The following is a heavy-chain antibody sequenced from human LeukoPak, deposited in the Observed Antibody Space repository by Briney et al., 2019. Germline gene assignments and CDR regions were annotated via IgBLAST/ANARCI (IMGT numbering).Heavy chain of an antibody. J-gene: IGHJ3*02. D-gene: IGHD3-9*01. CDR1: GCSISSGSYY. CDR3: ARSYDILTGYKPGAFDI. V-gene: IGHV4-61*02. Sequence: SETLSLTCTVSGCSISSGSYYWSWIPQPAGKGLEWIVRIYTSGSTNYNPSLKSRVTISVDTSKNQFSLKLSSVTAADTAVYYCARSYDILTGYKPGAFDIWGQGTMVTVSS. CDR2: IYTSGST.